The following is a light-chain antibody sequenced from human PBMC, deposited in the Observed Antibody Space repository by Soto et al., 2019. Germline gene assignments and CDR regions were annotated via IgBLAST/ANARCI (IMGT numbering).Light chain of an antibody. V-gene: IGLV2-8*01. CDR1: SSDIGSNY. J-gene: IGLJ1*01. CDR2: EVS. CDR3: SSYAGSNMGV. Sequence: QSVLTQPPSVSAAPGQRVSISCSGGSSDIGSNYVSWYQHLPGTAPKVIIYEVSQRPSGVPDRFSASKSGDTASLTVSGLRAEDEADYYCSSYAGSNMGVFGSGTKLTVL.